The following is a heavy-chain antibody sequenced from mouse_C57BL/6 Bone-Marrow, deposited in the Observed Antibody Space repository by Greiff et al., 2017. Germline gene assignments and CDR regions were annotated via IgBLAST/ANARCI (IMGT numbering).Heavy chain of an antibody. CDR1: GYTFTSYW. CDR2: IDPSDSYT. Sequence: QVQLQQPGAELVKPGASVKLSCKASGYTFTSYWMQWVKQRPGQGLEWIGEIDPSDSYTNYTQKFKGKATLTVDTSSSTAYMQLSSLTSEDSAVYYCARGDLYWGQGTLVTVSA. CDR3: ARGDLY. V-gene: IGHV1-50*01. J-gene: IGHJ3*01.